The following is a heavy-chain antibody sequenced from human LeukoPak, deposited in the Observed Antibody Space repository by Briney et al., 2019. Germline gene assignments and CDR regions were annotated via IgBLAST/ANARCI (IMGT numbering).Heavy chain of an antibody. D-gene: IGHD3-22*01. CDR1: GYTLTELS. J-gene: IGHJ3*02. CDR3: ATDPRITYYYDSSGYAI. CDR2: FDPEDGET. Sequence: GASVKVSCKVSGYTLTELSMHWVRQAPGKGLEWMGGFDPEDGETIYAQKFQGRVTITEDTSTDTAYMELSSLRSEDTAVYYCATDPRITYYYDSSGYAIWGQGTMVTVSS. V-gene: IGHV1-24*01.